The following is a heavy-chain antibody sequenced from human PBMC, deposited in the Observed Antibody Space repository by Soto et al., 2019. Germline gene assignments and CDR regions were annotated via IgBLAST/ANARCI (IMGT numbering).Heavy chain of an antibody. CDR3: ARPAAGFDAFDI. Sequence: QVQLQESGPGLVKPSQTLSLTCTVSGGSISSGGYYWSWIRQHPGKGLEWIGYIYYSGSTYYNPSTKGRVTISVDTSKTHFSLKLSSVTASDTAVYYCARPAAGFDAFDIWGQGTMVTVSS. CDR2: IYYSGST. J-gene: IGHJ3*02. CDR1: GGSISSGGYY. V-gene: IGHV4-31*03. D-gene: IGHD6-13*01.